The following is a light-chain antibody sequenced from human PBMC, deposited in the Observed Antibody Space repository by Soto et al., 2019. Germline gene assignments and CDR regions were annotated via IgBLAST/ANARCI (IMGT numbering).Light chain of an antibody. CDR2: GVS. CDR3: GQFVSAHPRT. CDR1: QSVSSTF. V-gene: IGKV3-20*01. J-gene: IGKJ1*01. Sequence: EIVLTQSPGTLSLSPGERATLSCRASQSVSSTFLAWYQQKPGQAPRLLIFGVSNRATGIPDRFSGSGSGTDFTLTISRLEPEDFAVYYCGQFVSAHPRTFGQGTKVEIK.